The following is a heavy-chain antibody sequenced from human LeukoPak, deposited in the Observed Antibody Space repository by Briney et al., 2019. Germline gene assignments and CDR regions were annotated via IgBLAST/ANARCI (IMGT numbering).Heavy chain of an antibody. D-gene: IGHD5-24*01. Sequence: SETLSLTCAVYGESLNYYYWSWIRQSPGKGLEWIGEVFDGKTTNYNPSLRRRVTISAVTSSNQFSLNLKSVTAADTAVYYCASGAWATRLHSWAQGTLVIVSS. CDR2: VFDGKTT. V-gene: IGHV4-34*12. CDR3: ASGAWATRLHS. CDR1: GESLNYYY. J-gene: IGHJ4*02.